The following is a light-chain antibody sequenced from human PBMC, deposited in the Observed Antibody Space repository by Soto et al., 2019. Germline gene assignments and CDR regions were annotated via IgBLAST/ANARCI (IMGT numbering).Light chain of an antibody. CDR3: QQYHFYST. CDR2: MTS. Sequence: DIQMTQSPSTLSASLGDRVTSTCRASQNINMWLAWYQLKPGKAPKVLISMTSNLESGVPSRFSGSGSGTDFTLTITSLQPDDFATYYCQQYHFYSTFGQGTKLEIK. V-gene: IGKV1-5*03. CDR1: QNINMW. J-gene: IGKJ2*01.